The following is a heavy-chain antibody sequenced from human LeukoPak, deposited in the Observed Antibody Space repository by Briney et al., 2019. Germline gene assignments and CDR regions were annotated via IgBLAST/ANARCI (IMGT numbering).Heavy chain of an antibody. Sequence: GGSLRLSCAASGFAFSTYTMNWVRQAPVKGLEWVSSISSSSSYIYYADSVKGRFTISRDNAKNSLYLQMNSLRAEDTAVYYCARDALAAGYRLEWYYFDYWGQGTLVTVSS. CDR2: ISSSSSYI. V-gene: IGHV3-21*01. CDR3: ARDALAAGYRLEWYYFDY. J-gene: IGHJ4*02. D-gene: IGHD2-2*01. CDR1: GFAFSTYT.